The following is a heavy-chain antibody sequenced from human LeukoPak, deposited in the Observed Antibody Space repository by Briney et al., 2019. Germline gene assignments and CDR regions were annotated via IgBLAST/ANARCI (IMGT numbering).Heavy chain of an antibody. CDR1: GGSFSGYY. Sequence: SETLSLTCAVYGGSFSGYYWSWIRQPPGKGLERIGEINHSGSTNYNPSLKSRVTISVDTSKNQFSLKLSSVTAADTAVYYCARGVGSQLWLLPYYYYYMDVWGKGTTVTVSS. J-gene: IGHJ6*03. CDR3: ARGVGSQLWLLPYYYYYMDV. CDR2: INHSGST. V-gene: IGHV4-34*01. D-gene: IGHD5-18*01.